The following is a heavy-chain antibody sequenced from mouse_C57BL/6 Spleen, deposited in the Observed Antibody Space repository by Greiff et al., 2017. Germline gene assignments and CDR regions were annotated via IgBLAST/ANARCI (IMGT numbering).Heavy chain of an antibody. V-gene: IGHV1-55*01. D-gene: IGHD2-5*01. CDR1: GYTFTSYW. J-gene: IGHJ3*01. CDR3: ARCYSNGFAY. CDR2: IYPGSGST. Sequence: VQLQQPGAELVKPGASVKMSCKASGYTFTSYWITWVKQRPGQGLEWIGDIYPGSGSTNYNEKFKSKATLTVDKSSSTAYMQLSSLTSEDSAVYYCARCYSNGFAYWGQGTLVTVSA.